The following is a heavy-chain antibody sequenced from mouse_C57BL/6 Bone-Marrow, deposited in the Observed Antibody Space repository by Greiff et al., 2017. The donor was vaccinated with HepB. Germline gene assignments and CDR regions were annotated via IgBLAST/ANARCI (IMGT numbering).Heavy chain of an antibody. CDR2: IRSKSNNYAT. D-gene: IGHD2-4*01. Sequence: EVQRVESGGGLVQPKGSLKLSCAASGFSFNTYAMNWVRQAPGKGLEWVARIRSKSNNYATYYADSVKDRFTISRDDSESMLYLQMNNLKTEDTAMYYCVGDYDGDAMDYWGQGTSVTVSS. CDR1: GFSFNTYA. J-gene: IGHJ4*01. V-gene: IGHV10-1*01. CDR3: VGDYDGDAMDY.